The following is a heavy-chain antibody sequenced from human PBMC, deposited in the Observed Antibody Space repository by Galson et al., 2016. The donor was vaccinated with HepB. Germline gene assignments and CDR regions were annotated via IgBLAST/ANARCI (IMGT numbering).Heavy chain of an antibody. D-gene: IGHD3-16*01. J-gene: IGHJ4*02. V-gene: IGHV3-15*01. Sequence: SLRLSCAASGFTFRNAWMSWVRQAPGKGLEWVGRVKSKTDGGTMDYAAPVKGRFTISRDDSKNTLYLQMTSLRTDDTAMYYCTTPTTGEWGQGTLVTVS. CDR3: TTPTTGE. CDR1: GFTFRNAW. CDR2: VKSKTDGGTM.